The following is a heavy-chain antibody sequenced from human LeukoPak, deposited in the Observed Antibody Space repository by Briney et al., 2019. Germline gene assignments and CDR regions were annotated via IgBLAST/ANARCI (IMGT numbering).Heavy chain of an antibody. CDR2: ISSSSSYI. CDR1: GFTFSSYS. J-gene: IGHJ4*02. D-gene: IGHD4-17*01. CDR3: ARDSRLGEMFIDY. V-gene: IGHV3-21*01. Sequence: GGSLTLSCAASGFTFSSYSMNWVRQAPGKGLEWVPSISSSSSYIYYADSVKGRFTISRDNAKNSLYLQMNSLRAEDTAVYYCARDSRLGEMFIDYWGQGTLVTVSS.